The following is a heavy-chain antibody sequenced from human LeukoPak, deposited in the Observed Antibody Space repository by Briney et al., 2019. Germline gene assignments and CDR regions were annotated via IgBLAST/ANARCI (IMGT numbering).Heavy chain of an antibody. J-gene: IGHJ4*02. CDR1: GFTFSSYA. Sequence: GGSLRLSCAASGFTFSSYAMTWVRQAPGKGLEWVSAIRGSADSTHSTFYADSVKGRFTISRDNSKNTLYLQMNSLRAEDTAIYYCAKDRDSSNWLFFDYWGQGTLVTVSS. CDR3: AKDRDSSNWLFFDY. V-gene: IGHV3-23*01. D-gene: IGHD6-13*01. CDR2: IRGSADSTHST.